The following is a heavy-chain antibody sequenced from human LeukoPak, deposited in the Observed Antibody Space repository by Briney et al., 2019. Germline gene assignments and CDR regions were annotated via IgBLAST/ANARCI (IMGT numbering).Heavy chain of an antibody. CDR3: ARDYGDNYAFDI. V-gene: IGHV3-66*01. CDR2: IYSGGST. CDR1: GFTVSSNY. Sequence: GGSLRLSCAASGFTVSSNYMSWVRQAPGKGLEWVSVIYSGGSTYYADSVKGRFTISRDNSKNTVHLQMNSLRAEDTAVYYCARDYGDNYAFDIWGQGTMVTVSS. D-gene: IGHD4-17*01. J-gene: IGHJ3*02.